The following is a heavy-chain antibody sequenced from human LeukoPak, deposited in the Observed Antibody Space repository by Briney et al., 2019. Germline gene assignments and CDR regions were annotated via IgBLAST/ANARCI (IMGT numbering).Heavy chain of an antibody. Sequence: SETLSLTCTVSGGSISNSYWSWIRQPPGKGLEWIGYIYYSGSTNYNPSLKSRVTISVDTSKNQFSLKLSSVTAADTAVYYWASLSGSYGGQYYFDYWGQGTLVTVSS. CDR3: ASLSGSYGGQYYFDY. J-gene: IGHJ4*02. D-gene: IGHD1-26*01. CDR1: GGSISNSY. V-gene: IGHV4-59*08. CDR2: IYYSGST.